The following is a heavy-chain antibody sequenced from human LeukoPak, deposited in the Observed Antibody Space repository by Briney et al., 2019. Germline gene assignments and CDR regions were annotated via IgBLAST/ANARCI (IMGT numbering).Heavy chain of an antibody. J-gene: IGHJ6*02. CDR3: ARAYCSSTSCYPSVYYGMDV. CDR2: IYYSGST. V-gene: IGHV4-34*01. D-gene: IGHD2-2*01. CDR1: GGSFSGYD. Sequence: SETLSLTCAVYGGSFSGYDWNWIRQPPGKGLEWIGSIYYSGSTYYNPSLKSRVTISVDTSKNQFSLKLSSVTAADTAVYYCARAYCSSTSCYPSVYYGMDVWGQGTTVTVSS.